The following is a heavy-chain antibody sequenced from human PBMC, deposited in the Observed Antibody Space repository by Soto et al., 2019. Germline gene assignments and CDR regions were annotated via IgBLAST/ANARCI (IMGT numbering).Heavy chain of an antibody. Sequence: QVHLVQSGAEVKKPGASVKVSCKASGYAFADFALHWVRQAPGQRPEWMGWISGGEDGTKYAQKFQGRVTFASDTSANTAYMELSGLTSADTAVYFCARDPLYCSGSFCAASYNWFDPWGQGTLVTVSS. CDR1: GYAFADFA. V-gene: IGHV1-3*01. CDR3: ARDPLYCSGSFCAASYNWFDP. CDR2: ISGGEDGT. D-gene: IGHD2-15*01. J-gene: IGHJ5*02.